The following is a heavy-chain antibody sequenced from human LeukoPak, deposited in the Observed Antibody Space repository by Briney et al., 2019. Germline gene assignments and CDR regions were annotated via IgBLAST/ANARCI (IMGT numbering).Heavy chain of an antibody. CDR2: ISGSGGST. V-gene: IGHV3-23*01. CDR1: GFTFSSYG. J-gene: IGHJ3*02. CDR3: ANDGAYYDSSTDAFDI. Sequence: GSLRLSCAASGFTFSSYGMSWVRQAPGKGLEWVSAISGSGGSTYYADSVKGRFIIPRDNSKNTLYLQMNSLRAEDTAVYYCANDGAYYDSSTDAFDIWGQGTMVTVSS. D-gene: IGHD3-22*01.